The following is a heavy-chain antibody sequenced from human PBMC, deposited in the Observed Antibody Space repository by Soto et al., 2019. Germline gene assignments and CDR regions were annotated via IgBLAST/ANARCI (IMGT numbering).Heavy chain of an antibody. CDR1: GFTFGDYA. J-gene: IGHJ4*02. CDR3: TRGWALTVIDFDY. V-gene: IGHV3-49*03. CDR2: IRSKAYGGTT. Sequence: PGGSLRLSCTASGFTFGDYAMSWFRQAPGKGLEWVGFIRSKAYGGTTEYAASVKGRFTISGDDSKSIAYLQMNSLKTEDTAVYYCTRGWALTVIDFDYWGQGTLVTVSS. D-gene: IGHD4-4*01.